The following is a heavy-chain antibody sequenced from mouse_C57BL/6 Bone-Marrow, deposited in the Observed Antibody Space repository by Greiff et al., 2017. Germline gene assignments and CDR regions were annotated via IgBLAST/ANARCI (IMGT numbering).Heavy chain of an antibody. Sequence: VQLQQPGAELVKPGASVKMSCKASGYTFTSYWITWVKQRPGQGLEWIGDIYPGSGSTNYNEKFKSKATLTVDTSSSTSYMQLSSLTSEDSAVYYCASNYYGSSPYYAMDYWGQGTSVTVSS. CDR3: ASNYYGSSPYYAMDY. CDR1: GYTFTSYW. V-gene: IGHV1-55*01. J-gene: IGHJ4*01. CDR2: IYPGSGST. D-gene: IGHD1-1*01.